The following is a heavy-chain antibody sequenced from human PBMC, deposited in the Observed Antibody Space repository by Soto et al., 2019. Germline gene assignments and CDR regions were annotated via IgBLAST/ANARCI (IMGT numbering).Heavy chain of an antibody. Sequence: SETLSLAWTGCGGAIRSYYWRWIRQPPGKGLEWIGYIYYSGSTNYNPSLKSRVTISVDTSKNQFSLKLSSVTAADTAVYYCARVGGQSIFGNYYFDYWGQGTLVTVSS. J-gene: IGHJ4*02. CDR2: IYYSGST. V-gene: IGHV4-59*01. CDR1: GGAIRSYY. CDR3: ARVGGQSIFGNYYFDY. D-gene: IGHD3-3*01.